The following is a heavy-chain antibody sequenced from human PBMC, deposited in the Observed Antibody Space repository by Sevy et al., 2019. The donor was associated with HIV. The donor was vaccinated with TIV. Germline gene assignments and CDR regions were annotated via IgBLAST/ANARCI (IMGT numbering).Heavy chain of an antibody. D-gene: IGHD3-22*01. Sequence: ASVKVSCKASGGTFGSYAISWVRQAPGQGLEWMGGIIPIFGTANYAQKFQGRVTITADESTSTAYMELSSLRSEDTAVYYCAREGVHYYYDSSGYYFDYWGQGTLVTVSS. V-gene: IGHV1-69*13. CDR3: AREGVHYYYDSSGYYFDY. J-gene: IGHJ4*02. CDR1: GGTFGSYA. CDR2: IIPIFGTA.